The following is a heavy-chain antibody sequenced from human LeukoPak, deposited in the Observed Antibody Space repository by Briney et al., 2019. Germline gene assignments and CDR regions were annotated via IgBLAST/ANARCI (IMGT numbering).Heavy chain of an antibody. V-gene: IGHV3-23*01. D-gene: IGHD3-10*01. CDR3: AKDLTHYYGSGSHDY. CDR1: GFTFSSYA. Sequence: PGGSLRLSCAASGFTFSSYAMGWVRQAPGKGLEWVSAISGSGGSTYYADSVKGRFTISRDNSKNTLYLQMNSLRAEDTAVYYCAKDLTHYYGSGSHDYWGQGTLVTVSS. J-gene: IGHJ4*02. CDR2: ISGSGGST.